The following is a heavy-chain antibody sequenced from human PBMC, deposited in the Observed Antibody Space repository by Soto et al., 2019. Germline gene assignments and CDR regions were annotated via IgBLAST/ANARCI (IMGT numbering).Heavy chain of an antibody. Sequence: GGSLRLSCAASGFTFSSYAMSWVRQAPGKGLEWVSAISGSGGSTYYADSVKGRFTISRDDSKNTLYLQMNSLRAEDTAVYYCARDPLYYYDSSGSLDYWGQGTLVTVSS. CDR1: GFTFSSYA. D-gene: IGHD3-22*01. CDR2: ISGSGGST. CDR3: ARDPLYYYDSSGSLDY. V-gene: IGHV3-23*01. J-gene: IGHJ4*02.